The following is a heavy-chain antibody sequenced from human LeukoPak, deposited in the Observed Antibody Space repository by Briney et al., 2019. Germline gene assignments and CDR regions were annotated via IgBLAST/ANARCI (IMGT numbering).Heavy chain of an antibody. Sequence: GGSLRLSCAASGFTVSSNYMSWVRQAPGKGLEWVSVIYSGGSTYYADSVKGRFTISRDNSKNTLYLQMNSLRAEDTAVYYCARGYSSSWYCSSLDPWGQGTLVTVSS. CDR3: ARGYSSSWYCSSLDP. V-gene: IGHV3-53*01. D-gene: IGHD6-13*01. CDR2: IYSGGST. J-gene: IGHJ5*02. CDR1: GFTVSSNY.